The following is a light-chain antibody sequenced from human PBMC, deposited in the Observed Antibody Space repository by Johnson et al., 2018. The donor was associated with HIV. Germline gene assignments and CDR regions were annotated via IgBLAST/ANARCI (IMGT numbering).Light chain of an antibody. J-gene: IGLJ1*01. Sequence: PGQKVTISCSGSSSNIGNNYVSWYQQLPGTAPKLLIYENNKRPPGIPDRFSGSKSGTSATLAISGLQAADEADYYCGTWDSSLSSGGVFGTGTRVTVL. CDR3: GTWDSSLSSGGV. CDR1: SSNIGNNY. CDR2: ENN. V-gene: IGLV1-51*02.